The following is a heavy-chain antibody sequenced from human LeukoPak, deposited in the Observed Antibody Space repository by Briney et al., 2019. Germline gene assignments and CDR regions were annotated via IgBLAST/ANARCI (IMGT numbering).Heavy chain of an antibody. CDR3: ARERRRYCSSTSCYRGPYYYYGMDV. CDR1: GFTVSSNY. V-gene: IGHV3-66*01. CDR2: IYSGGST. Sequence: GGSLRLSGAASGFTVSSNYMSWVRQAPGKGLEWVSVIYSGGSTYYADSVKGRFTISRDNSKNTLYLQMNSLRAEDTAVYYCARERRRYCSSTSCYRGPYYYYGMDVWGQGTTVTVSS. J-gene: IGHJ6*02. D-gene: IGHD2-2*01.